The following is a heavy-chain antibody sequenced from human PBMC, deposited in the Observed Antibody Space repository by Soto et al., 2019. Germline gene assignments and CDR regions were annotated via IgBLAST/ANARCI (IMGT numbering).Heavy chain of an antibody. CDR2: MYYSGNT. V-gene: IGHV4-59*01. Sequence: PSETLSLTCTVSGGSISSYYWSWIRQPPGKGLEWIGYMYYSGNTNYNPSLKSRVTTLLDTSKNQFSLKLNSVTAADTAVYYCASLGGDSRSWCFSHWGQGILVTVSS. CDR3: ASLGGDSRSWCFSH. J-gene: IGHJ4*02. CDR1: GGSISSYY. D-gene: IGHD2-8*01.